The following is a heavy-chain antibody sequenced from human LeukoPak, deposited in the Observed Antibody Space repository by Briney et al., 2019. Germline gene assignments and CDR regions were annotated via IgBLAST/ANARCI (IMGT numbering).Heavy chain of an antibody. CDR1: GGSISSGGYY. V-gene: IGHV4-39*01. J-gene: IGHJ1*01. CDR3: ARHGRGGYYDFWSGLVQH. CDR2: IYYSGST. D-gene: IGHD3-3*01. Sequence: TSETLSLTCTVSGGSISSGGYYWRWIRQPPGKGLEWIGSIYYSGSTYYNPSLKSRVTISVDTSKNQFSLKLSSVTAADTAVYYCARHGRGGYYDFWSGLVQHWGQGTLVTVSS.